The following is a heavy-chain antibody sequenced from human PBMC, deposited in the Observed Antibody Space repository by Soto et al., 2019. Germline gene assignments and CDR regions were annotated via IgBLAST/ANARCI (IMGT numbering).Heavy chain of an antibody. CDR2: IYPGHSDT. D-gene: IGHD2-2*01. CDR3: ARGYSTTTIWDPWFDP. J-gene: IGHJ5*02. V-gene: IGHV5-51*01. CDR1: GYAFTSYW. Sequence: GESLKISRTGSGYAFTSYWIAWLRQMPGKGLEWMGIIYPGHSDTRYSPSFQGQVTISADKAITAAYLQWSSLKASDTAMYYCARGYSTTTIWDPWFDPWGQGTLVTVSS.